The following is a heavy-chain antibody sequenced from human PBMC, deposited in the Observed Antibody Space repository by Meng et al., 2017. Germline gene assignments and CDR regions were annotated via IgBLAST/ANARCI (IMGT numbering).Heavy chain of an antibody. CDR3: ARQAYYYDSSDYYFGPPYDAFDI. D-gene: IGHD3-22*01. J-gene: IGHJ3*02. Sequence: LRLPCKGSGYRFTSYWSGWVLQMPGTGLEWMGIIYPGNSYTRYSPSFQGQVTISADKSISNAYLQWSSLKASDTAMYYCARQAYYYDSSDYYFGPPYDAFDIWGQGTMVTVSS. CDR1: GYRFTSYW. V-gene: IGHV5-51*01. CDR2: IYPGNSYT.